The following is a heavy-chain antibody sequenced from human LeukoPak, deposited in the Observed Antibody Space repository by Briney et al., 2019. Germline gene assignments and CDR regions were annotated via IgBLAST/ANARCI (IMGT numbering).Heavy chain of an antibody. D-gene: IGHD3-22*01. J-gene: IGHJ1*01. V-gene: IGHV3-21*01. CDR2: ISSSSNYI. CDR1: GFSFSTYN. Sequence: GGSLRLSCAASGFSFSTYNINWVRQAPGKGLEWVSSISSSSNYIYYADSVKGRFTIPRDNAENSLYLQMNSLRAEDTAVYYCAKDPGVARSGYHLWGQGTLVTVSS. CDR3: AKDPGVARSGYHL.